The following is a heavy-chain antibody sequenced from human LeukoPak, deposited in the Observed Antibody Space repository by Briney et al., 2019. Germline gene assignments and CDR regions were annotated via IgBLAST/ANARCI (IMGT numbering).Heavy chain of an antibody. CDR1: GGSISSGGYY. Sequence: SETLSLTCTVSGGSISSGGYYWSWIHQHPGKGLEWIGYIYYSGSTYYNPSLKSRVTISVDTSKNQFSLKLSSVTAADTAVYYCTTYYYGSGSYGDYWGQGTLVTVSS. D-gene: IGHD3-10*01. CDR2: IYYSGST. V-gene: IGHV4-31*03. CDR3: TTYYYGSGSYGDY. J-gene: IGHJ4*02.